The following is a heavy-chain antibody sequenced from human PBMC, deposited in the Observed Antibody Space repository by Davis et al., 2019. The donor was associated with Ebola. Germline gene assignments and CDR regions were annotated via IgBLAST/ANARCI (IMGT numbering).Heavy chain of an antibody. CDR2: ISGSGGST. V-gene: IGHV3-23*01. CDR3: ANYGDYDEGGYYYYYYGMDV. Sequence: GESLKISCTDSVITFSSYAMTWVRQAPGKGLEWVSAISGSGGSTNYADSVKGRFTISRDNAKNTLYLQMNSLRAEDTAVYYCANYGDYDEGGYYYYYYGMDVWGKGTTVTVSS. CDR1: VITFSSYA. J-gene: IGHJ6*04. D-gene: IGHD4-17*01.